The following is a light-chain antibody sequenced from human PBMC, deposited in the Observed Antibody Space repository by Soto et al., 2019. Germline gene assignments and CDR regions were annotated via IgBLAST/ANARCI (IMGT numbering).Light chain of an antibody. V-gene: IGKV3-15*01. CDR1: QRVSSN. CDR2: GAS. CDR3: QQYNTWPLT. J-gene: IGKJ4*01. Sequence: DIEMTQSPATLSVSPGDRATLSCRASQRVSSNLAWYQQKPGQAPRLLIYGASTRATDIPAKFSGSGSGTEFSLTISSLQSEDFALYSCQQYNTWPLTFGGGTKVEIK.